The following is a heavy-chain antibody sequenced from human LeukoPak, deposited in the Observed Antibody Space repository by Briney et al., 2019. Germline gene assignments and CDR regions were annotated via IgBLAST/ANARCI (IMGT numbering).Heavy chain of an antibody. CDR3: ARDFGWISGLDY. J-gene: IGHJ4*02. CDR2: MYSGGST. D-gene: IGHD2-2*03. CDR1: GFTVSSYY. Sequence: GGSLRLSCAASGFTVSSYYMTWVRQAPGKGLEWVSVMYSGGSTYYADSVKGRVAISRDNSQNTVFLQMNSVRVEDTAVYYCARDFGWISGLDYWGQGTLVTVSS. V-gene: IGHV3-66*01.